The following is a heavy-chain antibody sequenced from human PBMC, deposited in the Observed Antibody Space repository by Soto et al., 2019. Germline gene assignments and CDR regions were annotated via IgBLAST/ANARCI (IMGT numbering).Heavy chain of an antibody. V-gene: IGHV1-69*08. CDR2: IIPILGTA. J-gene: IGHJ6*03. CDR1: GGTFSSYT. CDR3: ARGEGEDYYYYYMDV. Sequence: SVKVSSKASGGTFSSYTISWVRQAPGQGLEWMGRIIPILGTANYAQKFQGRVTITADKSTSTAYMELSSLRSEDTAVYYCARGEGEDYYYYYMDVWGKGTTVTV.